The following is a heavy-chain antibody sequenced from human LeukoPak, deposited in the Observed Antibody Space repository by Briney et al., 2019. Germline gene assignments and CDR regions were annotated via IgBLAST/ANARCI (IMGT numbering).Heavy chain of an antibody. V-gene: IGHV3-21*01. CDR1: GFTFSSYS. CDR3: ASKIVGAKGFDY. J-gene: IGHJ4*02. Sequence: GGPLRLSCAASGFTFSSYSMNWVRQAPGKGLEWVSSISSSSSYIYYADSVKGRFTISRDNAKNSLYLQMNSLRAEDTAVYYCASKIVGAKGFDYWGQGTLVTVSS. CDR2: ISSSSSYI. D-gene: IGHD1-26*01.